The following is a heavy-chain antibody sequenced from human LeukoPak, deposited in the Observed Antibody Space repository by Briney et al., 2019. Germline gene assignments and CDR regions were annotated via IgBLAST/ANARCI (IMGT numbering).Heavy chain of an antibody. Sequence: SETLSLTCTVSGGSISSSSYYWGWIRQPPGKGLEWTGSIYYSGSTYYNPSLESRVTISVDTSKNQFSLKLSSVTAADTAVYYCARLIAVAMAAFDIWGQGTMVTVSS. J-gene: IGHJ3*02. CDR3: ARLIAVAMAAFDI. V-gene: IGHV4-39*01. CDR2: IYYSGST. D-gene: IGHD6-19*01. CDR1: GGSISSSSYY.